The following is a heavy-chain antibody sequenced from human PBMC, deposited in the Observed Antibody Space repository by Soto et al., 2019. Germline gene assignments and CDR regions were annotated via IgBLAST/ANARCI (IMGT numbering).Heavy chain of an antibody. V-gene: IGHV1-69*04. J-gene: IGHJ6*02. CDR1: GGTFSSYA. CDR2: IIPILGIA. Sequence: ASVKVSCKASGGTFSSYAISWVRQAPGQGLEWMGRIIPILGIANYAQKFQGRVTITADKSTSTAYMELSSLRSEDTAVYYCATSPPDHSSSWYYYYGMDVWGQGTTVTVSS. D-gene: IGHD6-13*01. CDR3: ATSPPDHSSSWYYYYGMDV.